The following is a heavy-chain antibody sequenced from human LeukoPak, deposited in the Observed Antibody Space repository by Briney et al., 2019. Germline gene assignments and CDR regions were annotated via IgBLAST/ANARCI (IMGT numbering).Heavy chain of an antibody. V-gene: IGHV3-30-3*01. CDR3: ARGSMVRGVIIRDFDY. D-gene: IGHD3-10*01. J-gene: IGHJ4*02. CDR1: GFTFSVYW. CDR2: ISYDGSNK. Sequence: PGGSLRLSCAASGFTFSVYWMSWVRQAPGKGLEWVAVISYDGSNKYYADSVKGRFTISRDNSKNTLYLQMNSLRAEDTAVYYCARGSMVRGVIIRDFDYWGQGTLVTVSS.